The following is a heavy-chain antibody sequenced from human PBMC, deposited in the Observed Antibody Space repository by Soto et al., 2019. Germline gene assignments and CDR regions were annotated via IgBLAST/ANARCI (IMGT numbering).Heavy chain of an antibody. D-gene: IGHD1-26*01. CDR2: INADTGNT. V-gene: IGHV1-3*01. CDR3: ARGRPVGEALRWFGP. CDR1: GYTFTHYA. Sequence: ASVKVSCKASGYTFTHYAIHWVRHAPGQRPEWMGWINADTGNTRYSQEFQVRVSITRDTSASSVYLELTSLTSEDTAIYFCARGRPVGEALRWFGPWGQGTLVTVYS. J-gene: IGHJ5*02.